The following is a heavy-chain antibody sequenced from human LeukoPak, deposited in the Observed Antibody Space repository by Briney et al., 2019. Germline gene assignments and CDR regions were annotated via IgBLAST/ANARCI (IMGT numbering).Heavy chain of an antibody. Sequence: PGGPLRLSCAASGFTFSSYWMHWVRQAPGKGLVWVSRINSDGSSTSYADSVKGRFTISRDNSKNTLHLQMNSLRAEDTAVYYCAKVRFGVMARYYFDYWGQGTLVTVSS. J-gene: IGHJ4*02. D-gene: IGHD3-10*01. CDR2: INSDGSST. CDR1: GFTFSSYW. CDR3: AKVRFGVMARYYFDY. V-gene: IGHV3-74*01.